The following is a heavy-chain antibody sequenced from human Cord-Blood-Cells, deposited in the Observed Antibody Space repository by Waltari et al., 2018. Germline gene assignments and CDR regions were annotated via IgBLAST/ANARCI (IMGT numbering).Heavy chain of an antibody. D-gene: IGHD7-27*01. CDR2: ISYDGSNK. Sequence: QVQLVESGGGVVQPGRSLRLYCAASGFTFSSYGMYWVRQAPGKGLEWVAVISYDGSNKYYADAVKGRFTISRDNSKNTLYLQMNSLRAEDTAVYYCAKDGALTGDALVMGYWGQGTLVTVSS. CDR3: AKDGALTGDALVMGY. V-gene: IGHV3-30*18. J-gene: IGHJ4*02. CDR1: GFTFSSYG.